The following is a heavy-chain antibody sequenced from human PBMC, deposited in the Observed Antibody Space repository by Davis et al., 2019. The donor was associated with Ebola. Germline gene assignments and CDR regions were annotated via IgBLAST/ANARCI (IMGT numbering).Heavy chain of an antibody. CDR3: ARQGTTSWDS. V-gene: IGHV5-51*01. D-gene: IGHD2-2*01. J-gene: IGHJ4*02. Sequence: GGSLRLSCKGSGYSFTSYWIGWVRQMPGKGLEWMGIIYPGDSDTRYSPSFQGQVTISADKSISTAYLQWSSLKASDTATYYCARQGTTSWDSWGQGTLVTVSS. CDR1: GYSFTSYW. CDR2: IYPGDSDT.